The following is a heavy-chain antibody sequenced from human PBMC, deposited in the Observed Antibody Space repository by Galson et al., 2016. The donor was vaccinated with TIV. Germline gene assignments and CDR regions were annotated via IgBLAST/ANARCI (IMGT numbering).Heavy chain of an antibody. CDR2: TYGGGNDP. J-gene: IGHJ4*02. Sequence: SLRLSCAASGFRFSSFAMGWVRQAPGKGLEWVSGTYGGGNDPFNADSAKGRFTISRDNSKNIVYLQMNSLRAEDSAIYYCAKFSGTYHNQYFFDYWGQGTLVTVSS. V-gene: IGHV3-23*03. CDR3: AKFSGTYHNQYFFDY. CDR1: GFRFSSFA. D-gene: IGHD5-12*01.